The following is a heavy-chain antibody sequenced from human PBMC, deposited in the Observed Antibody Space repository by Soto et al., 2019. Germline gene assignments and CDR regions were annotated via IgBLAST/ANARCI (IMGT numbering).Heavy chain of an antibody. Sequence: QVQLVQSGAEVKKPGSSVKVSCKAPGGTFSSYAINWVRQAPGQGLEWMGGIIPIFGAANYAQKFQGRVTITADESTTTAYMELSSVRSEDTAVYYCARGAGYYDSSGYYYRAFDIWGQGTMVTVSS. CDR1: GGTFSSYA. CDR3: ARGAGYYDSSGYYYRAFDI. V-gene: IGHV1-69*01. CDR2: IIPIFGAA. J-gene: IGHJ3*02. D-gene: IGHD3-22*01.